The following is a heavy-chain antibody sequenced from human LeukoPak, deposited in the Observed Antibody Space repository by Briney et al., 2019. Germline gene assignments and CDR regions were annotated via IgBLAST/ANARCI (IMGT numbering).Heavy chain of an antibody. J-gene: IGHJ4*02. Sequence: PSETLSLTCTVSGGSISSYFWSWIRQSPGKGLEWIGYIYYSGSTNYNPSLKSRVTISVDTSKNQFSLKLSSVTAADTAVYYCARHRHKATLSSIGYWGQGTLVTVSS. CDR1: GGSISSYF. CDR3: ARHRHKATLSSIGY. V-gene: IGHV4-59*08. CDR2: IYYSGST. D-gene: IGHD3-16*01.